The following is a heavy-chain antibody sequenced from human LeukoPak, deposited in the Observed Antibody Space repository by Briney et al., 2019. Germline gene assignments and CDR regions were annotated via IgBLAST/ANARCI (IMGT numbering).Heavy chain of an antibody. D-gene: IGHD2-8*02. V-gene: IGHV4-30-2*01. CDR2: IYHTGST. J-gene: IGHJ4*02. CDR1: GGSISSGGYS. Sequence: SQTLSLTCAVSGGSISSGGYSWSWIRQPPGKGLEWIGYIYHTGSTYYNPSLKSRVTISVDRSKNQFSLKLSSVTAADTAVYYCARAGDTGPPYFDYWGQGTLVTVSS. CDR3: ARAGDTGPPYFDY.